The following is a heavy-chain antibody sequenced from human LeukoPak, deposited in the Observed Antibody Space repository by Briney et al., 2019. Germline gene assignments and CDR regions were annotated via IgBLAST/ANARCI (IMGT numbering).Heavy chain of an antibody. V-gene: IGHV4-34*01. CDR1: GGSFSGYY. D-gene: IGHD3-16*02. Sequence: PAEPLSLTCAVYGGSFSGYYWSWIRQPPGKGLEWIGEINHSGSTNYNPSLKSRVTISVDTSKNQFSLKLSSVTAADTAVYYCARGRDYVWGSYRPFDYWGQGTLVTVSS. CDR2: INHSGST. J-gene: IGHJ4*02. CDR3: ARGRDYVWGSYRPFDY.